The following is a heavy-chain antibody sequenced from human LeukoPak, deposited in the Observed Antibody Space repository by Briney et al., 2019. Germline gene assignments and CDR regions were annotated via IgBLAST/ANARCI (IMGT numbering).Heavy chain of an antibody. Sequence: VKVSCKASGYTFTSYGISWVRQAPGQGLEWMGWISAYNGNTNYAQKLQGRVTMTTDTSTSTAYMELRSLRSDDTAVYYCARDTYYYDNSGYFDYWGQGTLVTVSS. V-gene: IGHV1-18*01. J-gene: IGHJ4*02. CDR3: ARDTYYYDNSGYFDY. CDR2: ISAYNGNT. D-gene: IGHD3-22*01. CDR1: GYTFTSYG.